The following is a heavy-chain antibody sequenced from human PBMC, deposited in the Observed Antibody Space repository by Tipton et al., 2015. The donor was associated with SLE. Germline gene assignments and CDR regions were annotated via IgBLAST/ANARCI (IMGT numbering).Heavy chain of an antibody. J-gene: IGHJ5*02. V-gene: IGHV1-2*06. CDR2: LDPNSGGT. CDR3: ALLRNPPGYYSSAIGWFDP. D-gene: IGHD3-10*01. Sequence: LVQSGAEVRKPGASVKVSCKASGYTFTGYYIHWVRQAPGQGLEWMGRLDPNSGGTNYAQKFQGRVTMTRDTSIGTAYMELRSLISDDTAIYYCALLRNPPGYYSSAIGWFDPWGQGTLVTVSS. CDR1: GYTFTGYY.